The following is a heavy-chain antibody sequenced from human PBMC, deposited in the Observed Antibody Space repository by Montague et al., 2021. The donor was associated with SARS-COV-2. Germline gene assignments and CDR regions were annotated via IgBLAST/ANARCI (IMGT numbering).Heavy chain of an antibody. CDR3: ARRGAPAGYCSSTSCPYYFDY. D-gene: IGHD2-2*01. V-gene: IGHV5-10-1*01. CDR2: IDPSDSYT. CDR1: GYSFTSYW. Sequence: QXGAEVKKPGESLRISCKGSGYSFTSYWISWVRQMPGKGLEWMGRIDPSDSYTNYSPSFQGHVTISADKSISTAYLQWSSLKASDTAMYYCARRGAPAGYCSSTSCPYYFDYWGQGTLVTVSS. J-gene: IGHJ4*02.